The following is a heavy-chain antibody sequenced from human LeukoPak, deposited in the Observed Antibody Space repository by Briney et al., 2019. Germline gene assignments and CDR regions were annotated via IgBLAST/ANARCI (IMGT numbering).Heavy chain of an antibody. CDR3: ARANYYASSGYWGYYFDY. CDR1: GFTYRNYC. Sequence: GLSLGLSCASSGFTYRNYCMSGVRRAPGKGLVCVTNINQQGSDNYYVDYVSGRFTIYRDNAKNSLFLQITSLRAEDRVVYYCARANYYASSGYWGYYFDYWGQGTLVTVSS. V-gene: IGHV3-7*01. CDR2: INQQGSDN. D-gene: IGHD3-22*01. J-gene: IGHJ4*02.